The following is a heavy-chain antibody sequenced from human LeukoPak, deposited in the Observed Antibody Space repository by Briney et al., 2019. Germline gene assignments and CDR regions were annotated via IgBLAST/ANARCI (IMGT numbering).Heavy chain of an antibody. J-gene: IGHJ4*02. D-gene: IGHD3-22*01. CDR3: AKRRRYYYDSSGYYYGIDY. CDR2: ISGSGGST. V-gene: IGHV3-23*01. Sequence: PGGSLRLSCAASGFTFSSYAMSWVRQAPGKGLEWVSAISGSGGSTYYADSVKGRFTISRDNSKNTLYLQMSSLRAEDTAVYYCAKRRRYYYDSSGYYYGIDYWGQGTLVTVSS. CDR1: GFTFSSYA.